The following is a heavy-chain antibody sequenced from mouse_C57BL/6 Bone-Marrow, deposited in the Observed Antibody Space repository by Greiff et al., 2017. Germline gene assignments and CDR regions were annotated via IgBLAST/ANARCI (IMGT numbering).Heavy chain of an antibody. V-gene: IGHV1-19*01. D-gene: IGHD3-2*02. CDR3: ARSTAQTNFDY. Sequence: EVKLQESGPVLVKPGASVKMSCKASGYTFTDYYMNWVKQSHGKSLEWIGVINPYNGGTSYNQKFKGKATLTVDNSSSTAYMELNSQTSADSAVYYCARSTAQTNFDYWGQGTTLTVSA. J-gene: IGHJ2*01. CDR1: GYTFTDYY. CDR2: INPYNGGT.